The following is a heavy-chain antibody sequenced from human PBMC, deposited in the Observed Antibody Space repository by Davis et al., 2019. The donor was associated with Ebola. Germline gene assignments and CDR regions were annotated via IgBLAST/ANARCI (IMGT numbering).Heavy chain of an antibody. D-gene: IGHD4-23*01. CDR2: INQDGSEK. J-gene: IGHJ4*02. CDR1: GFTFSSHW. V-gene: IGHV3-7*01. Sequence: GESLKISCAASGFTFSSHWMSWVRQAPGEGLEWVANINQDGSEKYYVDSVKGRFTISRDDAKKSLYLQMDSLRAEDTAVYYCAQQLGDYGGNALRYWGQGTLVTVSS. CDR3: AQQLGDYGGNALRY.